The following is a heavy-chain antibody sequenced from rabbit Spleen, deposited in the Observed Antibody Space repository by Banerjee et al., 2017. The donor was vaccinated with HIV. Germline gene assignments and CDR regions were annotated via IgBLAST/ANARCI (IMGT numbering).Heavy chain of an antibody. D-gene: IGHD7-1*01. CDR1: GFSFSAGYY. Sequence: VESGGDLVKPGASLTLTCTASGFSFSAGYYMCWVRQAPGKGLEWIACIHGGSSNNIYYASWAKGRFTISKTSSTTVTLQMTSLTAADTATYFCARFYAGYGDFGYAAMWGQGTLVTVS. J-gene: IGHJ3*01. CDR3: ARFYAGYGDFGYAAM. V-gene: IGHV1S40*01. CDR2: IHGGSSNNI.